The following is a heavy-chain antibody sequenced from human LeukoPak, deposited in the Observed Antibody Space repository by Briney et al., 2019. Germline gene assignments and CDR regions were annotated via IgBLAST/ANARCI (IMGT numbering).Heavy chain of an antibody. CDR2: IKQDGSEK. CDR3: ARDEGALSN. D-gene: IGHD2-15*01. Sequence: GGSLGLSCAASRSTFSSYWMTWARQAPGKGLEWVANIKQDGSEKYYVDSVKGRFTISRDNAKNSLYLQMNSLRAEDTAVYYCARDEGALSNWGQGTLVTVSS. J-gene: IGHJ4*02. CDR1: RSTFSSYW. V-gene: IGHV3-7*01.